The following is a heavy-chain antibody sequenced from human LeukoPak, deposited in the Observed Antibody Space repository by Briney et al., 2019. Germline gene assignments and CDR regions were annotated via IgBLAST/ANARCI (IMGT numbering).Heavy chain of an antibody. CDR2: IYSGGST. J-gene: IGHJ6*03. CDR1: GFTVSSNY. Sequence: GGSLRLSCAASGFTVSSNYMSWVRQAPGKGLEWVSVIYSGGSTYYADSVKGRFTISRDNSKNTLYLQMNSLRAEDTAVYYCARRGLDCYYMDVWGKGTTVTVSS. CDR3: ARRGLDCYYMDV. V-gene: IGHV3-53*01.